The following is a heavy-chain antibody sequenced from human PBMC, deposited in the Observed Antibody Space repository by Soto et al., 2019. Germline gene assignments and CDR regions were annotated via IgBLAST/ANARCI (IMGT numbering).Heavy chain of an antibody. CDR2: IYYSGST. D-gene: IGHD6-19*01. Sequence: PSETLSLTCTVSGGSISSGDYYWSWIRQPPGKGLEWIGYIYYSGSTYYNPSLKSRVTISVDTSKNQFSLKLSSVTAADTAVYYCASENSSGTYYYYGMDVWGQGTTVTVSS. CDR1: GGSISSGDYY. J-gene: IGHJ6*02. V-gene: IGHV4-30-4*01. CDR3: ASENSSGTYYYYGMDV.